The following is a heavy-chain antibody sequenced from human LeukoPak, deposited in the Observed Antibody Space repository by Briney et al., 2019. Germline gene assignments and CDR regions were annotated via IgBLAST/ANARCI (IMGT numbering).Heavy chain of an antibody. J-gene: IGHJ4*02. CDR2: IYYSGST. D-gene: IGHD4-17*01. Sequence: SETLSLTCTVSGGSISSGGYYWSWIRQHPGKGLEWIGYIYYSGSTYYNPSLKSRVTISVDTSKNQFSPKLSSVTAADTAVYYCARGYGDYGSLFDYWGQGTLVTVSS. CDR3: ARGYGDYGSLFDY. CDR1: GGSISSGGYY. V-gene: IGHV4-31*03.